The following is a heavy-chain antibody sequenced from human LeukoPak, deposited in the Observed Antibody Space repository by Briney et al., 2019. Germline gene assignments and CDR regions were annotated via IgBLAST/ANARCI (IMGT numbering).Heavy chain of an antibody. J-gene: IGHJ4*02. CDR1: GGSISSYY. CDR2: IYYSGST. V-gene: IGHV4-59*08. D-gene: IGHD6-19*01. Sequence: PSETLSLTCTVSGGSISSYYWSWIRQPPGKGLEWSGYIYYSGSTNYNPSLKSRVTISADTSKNQFSLKLSSVTAADTAVYYCARHYSGWPFDYWGQGTLVTVSS. CDR3: ARHYSGWPFDY.